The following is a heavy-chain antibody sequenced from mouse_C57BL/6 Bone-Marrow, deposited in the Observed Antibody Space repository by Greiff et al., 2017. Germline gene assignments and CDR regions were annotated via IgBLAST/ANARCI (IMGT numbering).Heavy chain of an antibody. J-gene: IGHJ4*01. V-gene: IGHV1-64*01. CDR1: GYTFTSYW. CDR3: ARGRDYLHAMDY. Sequence: QVQLKQPGAELVKPGASVKLSCKASGYTFTSYWMHWVKQRPGQGLEWIGMIHPNSGSTNYNEKFKSKATLTVDKSSSTAYMQLSSLTSEDSAVYYCARGRDYLHAMDYWGQGTSVTVSS. CDR2: IHPNSGST. D-gene: IGHD2-4*01.